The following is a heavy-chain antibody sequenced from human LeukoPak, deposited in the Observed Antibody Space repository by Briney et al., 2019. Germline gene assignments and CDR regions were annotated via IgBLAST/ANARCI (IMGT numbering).Heavy chain of an antibody. CDR3: ARGPSWRYSTKYYFDY. CDR1: GGSFSGYY. V-gene: IGHV4-34*01. J-gene: IGHJ4*02. Sequence: SETLSLTCAVYGGSFSGYYWSWIRQPPGKGLEWVGEINHSGSTNYNPSLKRRVNISVDTSKNQFSLTLSSVTAADTAVYYCARGPSWRYSTKYYFDYWGQGTLVTVSS. CDR2: INHSGST. D-gene: IGHD6-13*01.